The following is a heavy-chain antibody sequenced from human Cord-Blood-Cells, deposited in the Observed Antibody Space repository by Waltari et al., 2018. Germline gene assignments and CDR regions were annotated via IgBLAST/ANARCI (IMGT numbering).Heavy chain of an antibody. CDR3: VRDRVDTAMVTGAFDV. CDR1: GGTFSSYA. CDR2: IIPIFGTA. Sequence: QVQLVQSGAEVKKPGSSVKVSCKASGGTFSSYAISWVRQAPGHGLEWMGGIIPIFGTASDAEKFQGRVTITADESTSTAYMELSSLRSEDTAVYYCVRDRVDTAMVTGAFDVWGQGTMVTVSS. V-gene: IGHV1-69*01. D-gene: IGHD5-18*01. J-gene: IGHJ3*01.